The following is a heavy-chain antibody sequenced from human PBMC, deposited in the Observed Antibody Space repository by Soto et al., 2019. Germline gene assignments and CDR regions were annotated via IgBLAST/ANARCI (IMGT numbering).Heavy chain of an antibody. Sequence: SETLSLTCTVSGGSISSSSYYWGWIRQPPGKGLEWIGGIYYSGSTYYNPTLKSPVTISVDTSKNPFSLKLSSVTAADTAVYCCAGPHLGGPYYLDYWGQGTLVTVSS. V-gene: IGHV4-39*01. CDR3: AGPHLGGPYYLDY. CDR1: GGSISSSSYY. D-gene: IGHD3-16*01. J-gene: IGHJ4*02. CDR2: IYYSGST.